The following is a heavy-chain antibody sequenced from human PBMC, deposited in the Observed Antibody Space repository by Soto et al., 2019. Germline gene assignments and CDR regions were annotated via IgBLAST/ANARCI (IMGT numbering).Heavy chain of an antibody. Sequence: QLQLQESGSGLVKPSQTLSLTCAVSGGSISSGGYSWSWIRQPPGKGLEWIGYIYHSGSTYYNPSRKRRVTIAVEGSKNQFSLKLSSVTAADTAVYYCAAGGGLPRYSWGQGTLVTVSS. D-gene: IGHD5-12*01. CDR2: IYHSGST. CDR1: GGSISSGGYS. V-gene: IGHV4-30-2*01. CDR3: AAGGGLPRYS. J-gene: IGHJ4*02.